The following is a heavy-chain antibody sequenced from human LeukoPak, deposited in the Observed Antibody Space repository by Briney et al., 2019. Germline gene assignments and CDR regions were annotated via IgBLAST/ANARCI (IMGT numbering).Heavy chain of an antibody. CDR3: ARSRVYDFWSGYYDGSYYYYYMDV. CDR2: ISAYNGNT. V-gene: IGHV1-18*01. Sequence: GASVKVSCKASGYTFTSYGISWGRQAPGQGLEWMGWISAYNGNTNYEQKLQGRVTMTPDTSTSTAYMELRSLRSDDTAVYYCARSRVYDFWSGYYDGSYYYYYMDVWGKGTTVTVSS. D-gene: IGHD3-3*01. CDR1: GYTFTSYG. J-gene: IGHJ6*03.